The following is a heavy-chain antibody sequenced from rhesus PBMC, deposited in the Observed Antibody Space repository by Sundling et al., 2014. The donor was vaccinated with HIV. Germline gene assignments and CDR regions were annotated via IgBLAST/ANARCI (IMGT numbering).Heavy chain of an antibody. CDR1: GFSLSTSGMG. Sequence: QVTLKESGPALVKPTQTLTLTCTFSGFSLSTSGMGVGWIRQPSRKTLEWLAHIYWDDDKHYSTSLKSRLTISKDTSKNQVVLTMTNMDPVDTGTYSCVRIRAGFDYWGQGVLVTVSS. J-gene: IGHJ4*01. CDR2: IYWDDDK. CDR3: VRIRAGFDY. V-gene: IGHV2-174*02. D-gene: IGHD6-25*01.